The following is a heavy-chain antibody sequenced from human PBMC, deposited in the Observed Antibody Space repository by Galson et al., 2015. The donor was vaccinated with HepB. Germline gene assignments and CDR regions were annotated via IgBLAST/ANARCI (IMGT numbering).Heavy chain of an antibody. V-gene: IGHV6-1*01. CDR3: ARGDGYSFDY. Sequence: CAISGDSVSSTTAAWNWLRQSPSRGLEWLGRTYYRSKWYSEYAPSVRSRITVNPATSTNQFSLQLISLTPEDTAVYYCARGDGYSFDYWAQGTLVTVSS. D-gene: IGHD5-24*01. CDR1: GDSVSSTTAA. J-gene: IGHJ4*02. CDR2: TYYRSKWYS.